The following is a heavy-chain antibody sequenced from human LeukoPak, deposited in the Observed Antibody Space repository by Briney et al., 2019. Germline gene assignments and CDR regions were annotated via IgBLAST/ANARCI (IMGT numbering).Heavy chain of an antibody. D-gene: IGHD2-21*01. Sequence: GGSLRLSCAASGFTVSSNYMSWVRQPAGKGLEWVSVINSGGSTNYADSVKGRFTIPRDNSKNTLYLQMSSLRAEDTAVYYCARDLFHWGQGTLVTVSS. J-gene: IGHJ4*02. CDR1: GFTVSSNY. CDR2: INSGGST. V-gene: IGHV3-53*01. CDR3: ARDLFH.